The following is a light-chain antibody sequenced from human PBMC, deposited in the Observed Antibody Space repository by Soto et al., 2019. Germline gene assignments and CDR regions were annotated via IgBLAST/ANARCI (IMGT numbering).Light chain of an antibody. CDR3: QQYDNRPPFT. V-gene: IGKV3-15*01. J-gene: IGKJ3*01. Sequence: EVAMTQSPATLSVSPGERAILSCRTSQGVSSNLAWYQQKPCLPPRLLIYGASTRATGIPARFSGSGAGTEFTLAISSLQSEDFAVYYCQQYDNRPPFTFGPGTKVDLK. CDR2: GAS. CDR1: QGVSSN.